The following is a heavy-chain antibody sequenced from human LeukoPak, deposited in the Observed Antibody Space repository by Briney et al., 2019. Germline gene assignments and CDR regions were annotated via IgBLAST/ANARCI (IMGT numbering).Heavy chain of an antibody. CDR3: ARGVEMATIPGDY. J-gene: IGHJ4*02. Sequence: GGSLRLSCAASGFTFSSYSMNWVRQAPGKGLEWVSSISSSSSYIYYADSVKGRFTISRDNAKNSPYLQMNSLRAEDTAVYYCARGVEMATIPGDYWGQGTLVTVSS. V-gene: IGHV3-21*01. CDR2: ISSSSSYI. D-gene: IGHD5-24*01. CDR1: GFTFSSYS.